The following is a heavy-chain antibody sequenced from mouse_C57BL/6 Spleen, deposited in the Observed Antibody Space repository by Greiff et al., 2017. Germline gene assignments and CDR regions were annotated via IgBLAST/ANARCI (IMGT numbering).Heavy chain of an antibody. D-gene: IGHD2-4*01. Sequence: EVKVEESGGGLVQPGGSMKLSCVASGFTFSNYWMNWVRQSPEKGLEWVAQIRLKSDNYATHYAESVKGRFTISRDDSKSSVYLQMNNLRAEDTGIYYCTGRLREYYWGQGTTLTVSS. J-gene: IGHJ2*01. CDR1: GFTFSNYW. CDR2: IRLKSDNYAT. V-gene: IGHV6-3*01. CDR3: TGRLREYY.